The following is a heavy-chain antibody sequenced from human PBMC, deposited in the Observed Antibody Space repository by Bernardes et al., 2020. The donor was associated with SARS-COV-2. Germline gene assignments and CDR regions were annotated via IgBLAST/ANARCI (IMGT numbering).Heavy chain of an antibody. J-gene: IGHJ3*02. Sequence: SETLPLTCAVYGGSFSDYYWTWIRQPPGKGLEWIGEINHSGSTNYNPSLKSRVSISVDTSKNQFSLKLRSVTAADTAVYYCARGARISMIVVVMPQAAFDIWGQGTTVTVSS. CDR1: GGSFSDYY. CDR2: INHSGST. D-gene: IGHD3-22*01. V-gene: IGHV4-34*01. CDR3: ARGARISMIVVVMPQAAFDI.